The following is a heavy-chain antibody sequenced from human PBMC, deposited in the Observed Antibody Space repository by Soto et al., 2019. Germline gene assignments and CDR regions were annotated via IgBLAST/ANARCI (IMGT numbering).Heavy chain of an antibody. D-gene: IGHD5-12*01. Sequence: GGSLRLSCAASGFTFRSYAMSWVRQAPGKGLEWVATITGTGTSTYFADSVKGRFTISRDNSRNTLYLQLNSLRAEDTAVYYCAKSQRPKWLLTKYFDPWGQGALVPVSS. CDR1: GFTFRSYA. CDR2: ITGTGTST. CDR3: AKSQRPKWLLTKYFDP. J-gene: IGHJ4*02. V-gene: IGHV3-23*01.